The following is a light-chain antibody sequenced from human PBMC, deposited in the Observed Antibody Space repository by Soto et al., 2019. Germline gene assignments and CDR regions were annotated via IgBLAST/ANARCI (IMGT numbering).Light chain of an antibody. CDR2: DAS. CDR3: QQYYTWPS. J-gene: IGKJ5*01. CDR1: QSVSSN. Sequence: EIVMTQSPATLSVSPGERATLSCRASQSVSSNLAWYQQKPGQAPRLLIYDASSRATGIPDRFSGGGSGTDFTLTISRLEPEDFAVYYCQQYYTWPSFGQGTRLEIK. V-gene: IGKV3D-15*01.